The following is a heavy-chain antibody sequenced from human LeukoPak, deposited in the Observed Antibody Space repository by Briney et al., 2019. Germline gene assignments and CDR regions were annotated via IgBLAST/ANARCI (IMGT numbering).Heavy chain of an antibody. CDR3: ARGVTIFGVVGYNWFDP. V-gene: IGHV4-4*07. D-gene: IGHD3-3*01. CDR1: GGSISSYY. Sequence: PSETLSLTCTVSGGSISSYYWSWIRQPAGKGLEWIGRIYTSGSTNYNPSLKSRVTISVDTSKNQFSLKLSSVTAADTAVYYCARGVTIFGVVGYNWFDPWGQGTLVTVSS. J-gene: IGHJ5*02. CDR2: IYTSGST.